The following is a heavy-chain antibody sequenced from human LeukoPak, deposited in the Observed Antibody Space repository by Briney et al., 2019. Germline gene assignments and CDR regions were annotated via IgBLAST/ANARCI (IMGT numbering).Heavy chain of an antibody. Sequence: PGGSLRLSCAASGFTFSNYEMHWVRQAPGKGLEWVSYISSSGNTIYYADSVKGRFTISRDNAKNSLCLQMNSLRAEDTAVYYCARVGGYCSGGSCYDIFDYWGQGALVTVSS. CDR2: ISSSGNTI. CDR1: GFTFSNYE. D-gene: IGHD2-15*01. J-gene: IGHJ4*02. V-gene: IGHV3-48*03. CDR3: ARVGGYCSGGSCYDIFDY.